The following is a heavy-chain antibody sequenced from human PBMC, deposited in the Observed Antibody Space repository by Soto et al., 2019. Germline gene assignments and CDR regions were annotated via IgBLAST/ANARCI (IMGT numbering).Heavy chain of an antibody. J-gene: IGHJ6*02. CDR2: IMPIFRAP. V-gene: IGHV1-69*12. D-gene: IGHD2-15*01. Sequence: QVQLVQSGAEVKKPGSSVKVSCKASGGAFSDYAFSWVRQAPGQGLEWLGGIMPIFRAPDYAQKFQGRVTITADEFTRTANMEMNSLRSEYTAVYYCASWLKGPDIGNYYYGMDVWGQGTTVTVS. CDR1: GGAFSDYA. CDR3: ASWLKGPDIGNYYYGMDV.